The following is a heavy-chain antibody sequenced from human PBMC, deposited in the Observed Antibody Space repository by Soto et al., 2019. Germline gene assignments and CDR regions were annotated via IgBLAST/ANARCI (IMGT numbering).Heavy chain of an antibody. J-gene: IGHJ4*02. V-gene: IGHV3-7*03. Sequence: SSRISKAQGQGLEWVANIKHDGSGKYYVDAVKGRFAISRDNAKSSLYLQMNSLRVEDTALYYCVRDQQIAPAVNAYWGKRTLVLVSS. CDR2: IKHDGSGK. CDR3: VRDQQIAPAVNAY. D-gene: IGHD2-21*01.